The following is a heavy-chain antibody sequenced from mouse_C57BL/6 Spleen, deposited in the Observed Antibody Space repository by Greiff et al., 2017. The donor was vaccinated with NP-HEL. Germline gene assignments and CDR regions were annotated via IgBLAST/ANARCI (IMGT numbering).Heavy chain of an antibody. CDR3: ARSYYIFDY. J-gene: IGHJ2*01. CDR1: GFTFTDYY. CDR2: IRNKANGYTT. D-gene: IGHD2-12*01. V-gene: IGHV7-3*01. Sequence: EVQLVESGGGLVQPGGSLSLSCAASGFTFTDYYMSWVRQPPGKALEWLGFIRNKANGYTTEYSASEKGRFTISRDNSQSILYLQMNALRAEDSATYYCARSYYIFDYWGQGTTLTVSS.